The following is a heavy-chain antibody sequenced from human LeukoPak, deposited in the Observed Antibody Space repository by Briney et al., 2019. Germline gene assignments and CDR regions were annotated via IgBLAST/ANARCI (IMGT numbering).Heavy chain of an antibody. V-gene: IGHV1-69*13. CDR2: IIPIFGTA. D-gene: IGHD5-18*01. CDR1: GGTFSSYA. Sequence: AASVKVSCTASGGTFSSYAISWVRQAPGQGLEWMGGIIPIFGTANYAQKFQGRVTIIADESTSTAYMELSSLRSEDTAVYYCAAGGDTAMVTGGHYFDYWGQGTLVTVSS. J-gene: IGHJ4*02. CDR3: AAGGDTAMVTGGHYFDY.